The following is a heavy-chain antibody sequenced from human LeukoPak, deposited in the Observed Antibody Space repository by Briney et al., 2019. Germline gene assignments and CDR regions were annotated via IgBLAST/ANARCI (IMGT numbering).Heavy chain of an antibody. CDR2: INPNSGGT. Sequence: ASVKVSCKASGYTFTGYYMHWVRQAPGQGLEWMGWINPNSGGTNYAQKFQGRVTMTRDTSISTAYMELSRLRSDDTAAYYCAREYGIAVAEIDYWGQGTLVTVSS. V-gene: IGHV1-2*02. CDR3: AREYGIAVAEIDY. J-gene: IGHJ4*02. CDR1: GYTFTGYY. D-gene: IGHD6-19*01.